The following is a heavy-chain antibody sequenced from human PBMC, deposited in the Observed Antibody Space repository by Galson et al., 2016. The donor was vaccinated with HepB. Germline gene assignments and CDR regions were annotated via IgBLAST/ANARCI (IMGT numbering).Heavy chain of an antibody. J-gene: IGHJ4*01. CDR3: AREPGMAAF. CDR1: GYTFTDKC. Sequence: SVKVSCKASGYTFTDKCIHWVRQAPGQGLEWMGWMNANTGVTNYAQKFQGRLTITRDTSISTAYVDLNRLTSDDTAVYYCAREPGMAAFWGHGTLVAVSS. V-gene: IGHV1-2*02. D-gene: IGHD6-13*01. CDR2: MNANTGVT.